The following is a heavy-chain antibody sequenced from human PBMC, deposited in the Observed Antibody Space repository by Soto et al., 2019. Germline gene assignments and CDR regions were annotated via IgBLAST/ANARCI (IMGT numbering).Heavy chain of an antibody. D-gene: IGHD3-10*01. V-gene: IGHV1-8*01. Sequence: ASVKVSFKASGYTFTSYDINWVRQATGQGLEWMGWMNPNSGNTGYAQKFQGRVTMTRNTSIGTAYMELSSLRSEDTAGYYCARGFFDPRIRSRLLWFGELLSGDAFDIWGQGTMVTVSS. CDR1: GYTFTSYD. J-gene: IGHJ3*02. CDR3: ARGFFDPRIRSRLLWFGELLSGDAFDI. CDR2: MNPNSGNT.